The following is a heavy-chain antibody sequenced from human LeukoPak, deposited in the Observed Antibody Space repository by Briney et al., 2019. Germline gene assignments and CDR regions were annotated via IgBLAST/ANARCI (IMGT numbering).Heavy chain of an antibody. CDR1: GYSFSNSD. V-gene: IGHV1-8*02. CDR3: ARAPTPYYDNSGEFDY. CDR2: MNPKSGNT. J-gene: IGHJ4*02. Sequence: ASVKVSCNASGYSFSNSDINWVRQATGQGLEWMGWMNPKSGNTGYSQKFQGRVTMTTNISITTAYMELTSLTSEDTAVYYCARAPTPYYDNSGEFDYWGQGTLVTVSS. D-gene: IGHD3-22*01.